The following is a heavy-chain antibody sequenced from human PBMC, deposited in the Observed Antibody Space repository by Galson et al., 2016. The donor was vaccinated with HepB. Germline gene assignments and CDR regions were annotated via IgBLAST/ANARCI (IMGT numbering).Heavy chain of an antibody. J-gene: IGHJ4*02. CDR2: TRKKTNGYTT. CDR3: GRVDYGASYRIDF. V-gene: IGHV3-72*01. Sequence: SLRLSCAASGFTFSDHYMDWVRQAPGKGLEWVGRTRKKTNGYTTEYAASVKGRFTIPRGDSKNSLYLQMNSLKTEDAVMYFCGRVDYGASYRIDFWGQGSLVTVSS. CDR1: GFTFSDHY. D-gene: IGHD4/OR15-4a*01.